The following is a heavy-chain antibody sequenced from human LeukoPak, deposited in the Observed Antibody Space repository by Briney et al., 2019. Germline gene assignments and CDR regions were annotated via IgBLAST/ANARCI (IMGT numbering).Heavy chain of an antibody. Sequence: GASVKVSCKASGYTFTSYYMHWVRQAPGQGLEWMGIINPSGGSTSYAQKFQGRVTMTRDMSTSTVYMELSSLRSEDTAVYYCARRPQYYYDSSGYRPPQFDYWGQGTLVTVSS. D-gene: IGHD3-22*01. J-gene: IGHJ4*02. CDR3: ARRPQYYYDSSGYRPPQFDY. CDR1: GYTFTSYY. V-gene: IGHV1-46*01. CDR2: INPSGGST.